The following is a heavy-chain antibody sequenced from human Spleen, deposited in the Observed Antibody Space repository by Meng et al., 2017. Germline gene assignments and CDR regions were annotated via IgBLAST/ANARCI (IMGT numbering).Heavy chain of an antibody. D-gene: IGHD3-10*01. CDR1: GYTFTDHY. V-gene: IGHV1-2*02. J-gene: IGHJ5*02. CDR3: ARGGDMVRGVIPTRSNWFDP. CDR2: INPNSGAT. Sequence: ASVKVSCKASGYTFTDHYMHWVRQAPGQGLEWMAWINPNSGATKYAKKFQGRVTMSRDTSISTAYMELRSLRSEDTAVYYCARGGDMVRGVIPTRSNWFDPWGQATLVTVSS.